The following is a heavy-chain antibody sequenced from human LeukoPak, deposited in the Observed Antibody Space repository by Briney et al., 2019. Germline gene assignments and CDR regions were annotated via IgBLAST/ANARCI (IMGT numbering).Heavy chain of an antibody. CDR2: IYYSGST. J-gene: IGHJ4*02. Sequence: PSENLSLTGTVSGGSISSHYWSWIRQPPGKGLEWIVYIYYSGSTNYNPSLRRRVTISVDTSKNQFSLKLSSVTAADTAVYYCARVWDGYNFDYWGQGTLVTVSS. CDR3: ARVWDGYNFDY. D-gene: IGHD5-24*01. V-gene: IGHV4-59*11. CDR1: GGSISSHY.